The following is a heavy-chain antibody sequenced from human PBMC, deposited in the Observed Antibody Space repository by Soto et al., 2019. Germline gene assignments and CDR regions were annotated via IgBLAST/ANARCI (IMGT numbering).Heavy chain of an antibody. CDR3: ARGTYYDFWSGYLVYYYYGMDV. Sequence: PGGSLRLSCAASGFTFSSYWMSWIRQAPGKGLEWVANIKQDGSEKYYVDSVKGRFTISRDNAKNSLYLQMNSLRAEDTAVYYCARGTYYDFWSGYLVYYYYGMDVWGQGXTVTVSS. J-gene: IGHJ6*02. V-gene: IGHV3-7*01. CDR1: GFTFSSYW. D-gene: IGHD3-3*01. CDR2: IKQDGSEK.